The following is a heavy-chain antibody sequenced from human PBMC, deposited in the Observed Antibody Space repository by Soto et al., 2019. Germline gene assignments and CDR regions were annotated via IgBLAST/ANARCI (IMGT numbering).Heavy chain of an antibody. V-gene: IGHV4-39*01. Sequence: QLQLQESGPGLVKPSETLSLTCTVSSGSVSSSSYDWGWVRQPPGKGLEWIGSVYYGGSTYYNPSLESRVTISVDKSKNQFSLKLMSLSAADTAVYYCGRLEGLATISYYFDYWGQGALVTVSS. J-gene: IGHJ4*02. D-gene: IGHD3-9*01. CDR3: GRLEGLATISYYFDY. CDR1: SGSVSSSSYD. CDR2: VYYGGST.